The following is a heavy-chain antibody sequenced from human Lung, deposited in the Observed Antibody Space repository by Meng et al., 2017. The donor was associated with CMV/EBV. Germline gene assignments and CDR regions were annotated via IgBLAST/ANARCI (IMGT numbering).Heavy chain of an antibody. CDR1: GGSISSSKW. V-gene: IGHV4-4*01. CDR3: ARADSSYFDVSAYYPDAFDI. Sequence: GSLRLXXIVSGGSISSSKWWNWVRQPPGKGLEWIGAIHHSGTTNYNTSLKSRVIMSVDKSKNQFSLSLTSVTAADTAVYFCARADSSYFDVSAYYPDAFDIWGQGTXVTVSS. D-gene: IGHD3-22*01. J-gene: IGHJ3*02. CDR2: IHHSGTT.